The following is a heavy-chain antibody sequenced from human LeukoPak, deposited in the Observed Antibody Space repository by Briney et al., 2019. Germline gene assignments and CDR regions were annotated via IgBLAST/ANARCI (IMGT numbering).Heavy chain of an antibody. J-gene: IGHJ4*02. Sequence: SETLSLTCTVSGGSISNYYWSWIRQPPGKGLEWIGYVHYIGSTNYNPSLKSRATISVDTSKSQFSLKLSSVTAADTAIYYCARGYSSSWYYFDYWGQGTLVTVSS. CDR3: ARGYSSSWYYFDY. D-gene: IGHD6-13*01. V-gene: IGHV4-59*08. CDR2: VHYIGST. CDR1: GGSISNYY.